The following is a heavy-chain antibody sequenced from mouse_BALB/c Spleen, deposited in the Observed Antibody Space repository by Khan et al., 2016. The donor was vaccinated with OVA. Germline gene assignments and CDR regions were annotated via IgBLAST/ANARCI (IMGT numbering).Heavy chain of an antibody. CDR3: AKGVWAHYYALDY. Sequence: QVQLKESGPGLVAPSQNLSITCTVSGFSLSDYGVNWIRQTPGKGLEWLGVIWGGGSTYYNSALRSRLSISKDNSKSQVFLKMTSLQSDDSAMFYSAKGVWAHYYALDYWGQGTSVTVSS. CDR2: IWGGGST. J-gene: IGHJ4*01. CDR1: GFSLSDYG. V-gene: IGHV2-6-5*01.